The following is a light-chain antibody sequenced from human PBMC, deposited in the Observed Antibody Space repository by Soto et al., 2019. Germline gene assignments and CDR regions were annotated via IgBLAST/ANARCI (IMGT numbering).Light chain of an antibody. J-gene: IGKJ4*01. CDR2: AAS. Sequence: DIQLTQSPSFLSASVGDRVTITCRASQGISTYLAWYQQKPGKAPKLLIYAASTLQSGVPSRFSRSGSSTEFTLTISSLQPEDFATYYDQQHNNYPVTCGGGTKVEIK. CDR1: QGISTY. CDR3: QQHNNYPVT. V-gene: IGKV1-9*01.